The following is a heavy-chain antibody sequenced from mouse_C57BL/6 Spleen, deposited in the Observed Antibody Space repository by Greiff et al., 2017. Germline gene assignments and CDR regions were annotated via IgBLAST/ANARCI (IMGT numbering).Heavy chain of an antibody. J-gene: IGHJ2*01. CDR1: GYAFTNYL. V-gene: IGHV1-54*01. CDR2: INPGSGGT. CDR3: AREKNWFDY. D-gene: IGHD4-1*01. Sequence: QVQLQQSGAELVRPGTSVKVSCKASGYAFTNYLIEWVKQRPGQGLEWIGVINPGSGGTNYNEKFKGKATLTADKSSSTAYMQLSSLTSEDSAVYFCAREKNWFDYWGQGTTLTVSS.